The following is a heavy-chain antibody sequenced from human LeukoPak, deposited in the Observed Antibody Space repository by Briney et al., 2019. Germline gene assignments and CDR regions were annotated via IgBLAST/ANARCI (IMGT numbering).Heavy chain of an antibody. Sequence: GGSLRLSCAASGFTFSSYSMNWVRQAPGKGLEWVSYISSSSSTIYYADSVKGRFTISRDNAKNSLYLQMNSLRAEDTAVYYCAKWSDSMVRGVIWVAFDIWGQGTMVTVSS. CDR2: ISSSSSTI. D-gene: IGHD3-10*01. CDR3: AKWSDSMVRGVIWVAFDI. V-gene: IGHV3-48*01. J-gene: IGHJ3*02. CDR1: GFTFSSYS.